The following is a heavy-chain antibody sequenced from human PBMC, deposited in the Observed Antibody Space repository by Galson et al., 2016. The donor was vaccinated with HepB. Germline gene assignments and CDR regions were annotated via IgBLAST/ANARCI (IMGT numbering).Heavy chain of an antibody. CDR1: GYRFTDYW. J-gene: IGHJ4*02. CDR2: IDPSGSYT. CDR3: ARHYNYGYAY. Sequence: QSGAEVKKPGESLRISCRGSGYRFTDYWITWVRQMPGKGLEWLGTIDPSGSYTHYNPSFQGHVTISADKSISTAYLQCSSLKASDTAMYYCARHYNYGYAYWGQGALVTVSS. D-gene: IGHD5-18*01. V-gene: IGHV5-10-1*01.